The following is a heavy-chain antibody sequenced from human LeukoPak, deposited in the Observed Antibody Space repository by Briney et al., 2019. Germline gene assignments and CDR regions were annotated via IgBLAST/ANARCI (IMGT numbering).Heavy chain of an antibody. Sequence: ASVKVSCKASGYTFTGYYMHWVRQAPGQGLEWMGWINPNSGGTNYAQKFQGRVTMTRDTSISTAYMELSRLRSDDTAVYYCASLYYYDSSGYYYPYFDYWGQGTLVTVSS. CDR2: INPNSGGT. V-gene: IGHV1-2*02. CDR1: GYTFTGYY. J-gene: IGHJ4*02. CDR3: ASLYYYDSSGYYYPYFDY. D-gene: IGHD3-22*01.